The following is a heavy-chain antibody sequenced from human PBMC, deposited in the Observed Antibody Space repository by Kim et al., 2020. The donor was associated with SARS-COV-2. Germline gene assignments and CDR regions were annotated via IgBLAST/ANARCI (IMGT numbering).Heavy chain of an antibody. J-gene: IGHJ4*02. Sequence: NYSQKFQGRVTITRDTSASTAYMELSSLRSEDTAVYYCATPRYYDSSGYDYWGQGTLVTVSS. CDR3: ATPRYYDSSGYDY. D-gene: IGHD3-22*01. V-gene: IGHV1-3*01.